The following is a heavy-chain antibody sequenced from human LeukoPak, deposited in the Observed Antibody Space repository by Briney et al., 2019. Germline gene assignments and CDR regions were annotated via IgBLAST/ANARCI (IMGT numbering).Heavy chain of an antibody. CDR1: GGTFISYA. CDR3: ARDEADIVVVPAATSHAFDI. Sequence: ASVKVSCKASGGTFISYAISWVRQAPGQGLEWMGGIIPIFGTANYAQKFQGRVTITADKTTSTAYMELSSRRSEDTAVYYCARDEADIVVVPAATSHAFDIWGQGTMVTVSS. D-gene: IGHD2-2*01. J-gene: IGHJ3*02. V-gene: IGHV1-69*06. CDR2: IIPIFGTA.